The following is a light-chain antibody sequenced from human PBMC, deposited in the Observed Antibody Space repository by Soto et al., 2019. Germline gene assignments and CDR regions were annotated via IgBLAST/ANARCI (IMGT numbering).Light chain of an antibody. CDR3: QQYKSYST. Sequence: DIQMTQSPSTLSASLGDRVTITCRASQSISSWLSWHQQKPGKAPKLLIYKASSLESGVPSRFSGSGSGTEFTLTISSLQPDDFATYYCQQYKSYSTFGQGTKVDI. CDR1: QSISSW. V-gene: IGKV1-5*03. CDR2: KAS. J-gene: IGKJ1*01.